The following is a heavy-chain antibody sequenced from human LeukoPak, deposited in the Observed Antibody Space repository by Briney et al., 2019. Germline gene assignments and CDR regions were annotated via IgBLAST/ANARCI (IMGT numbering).Heavy chain of an antibody. D-gene: IGHD3-9*01. Sequence: SETLSLTCAVYGGSFSGYYWSWIRQPPGKGLEWIGEINHSGSTNYNPSRKSRVTISVDTSKNQFSLKLSSVTAADTAVFFFAGGEGIRYFDWLLYGYFDYWGQGTLVTVSS. CDR1: GGSFSGYY. CDR3: AGGEGIRYFDWLLYGYFDY. CDR2: INHSGST. V-gene: IGHV4-34*01. J-gene: IGHJ4*02.